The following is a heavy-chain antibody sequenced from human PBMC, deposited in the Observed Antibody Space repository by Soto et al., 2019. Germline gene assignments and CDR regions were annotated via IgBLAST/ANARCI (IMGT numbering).Heavy chain of an antibody. CDR2: IIPIFGTA. D-gene: IGHD5-12*01. V-gene: IGHV1-69*13. CDR1: GGTFSSYA. J-gene: IGHJ4*02. Sequence: GASVKVSCKASGGTFSSYAISWVRQAPGQGLEWMGGIIPIFGTANYAQKFQGRVTITADESTSTAYMELSSLRSEDTAVYYCARAGWLQLPPEGYWGQGTLVTSPQ. CDR3: ARAGWLQLPPEGY.